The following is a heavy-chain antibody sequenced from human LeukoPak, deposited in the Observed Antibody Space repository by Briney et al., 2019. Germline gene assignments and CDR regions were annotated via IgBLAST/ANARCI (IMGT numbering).Heavy chain of an antibody. CDR2: IISTSSII. CDR3: ATAKNDY. J-gene: IGHJ4*02. CDR1: GFTFSNYS. Sequence: GGSLRLSCAASGFTFSNYSMNWVRQAPGKGLEWISYIISTSSIILYADSVKGRFTVSRDNAKNSLYLQVNSLRAEDTAVYYCATAKNDYWGQGTLVTVSS. V-gene: IGHV3-48*01.